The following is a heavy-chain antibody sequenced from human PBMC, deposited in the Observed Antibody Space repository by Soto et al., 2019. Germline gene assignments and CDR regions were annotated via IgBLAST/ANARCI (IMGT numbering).Heavy chain of an antibody. Sequence: SGPPLVNPTHTLTLPCTFSELSLSTAGGGVGWIRQPPGKALEWLALIYWHDDKRYSPSLKSRLTITKDTSKNQVVLTMTNMDPVDTATYYCAHRGGAAVGLYYFDYWGQGTLVTVSS. V-gene: IGHV2-5*01. CDR1: ELSLSTAGGG. CDR2: IYWHDDK. D-gene: IGHD6-13*01. J-gene: IGHJ4*02. CDR3: AHRGGAAVGLYYFDY.